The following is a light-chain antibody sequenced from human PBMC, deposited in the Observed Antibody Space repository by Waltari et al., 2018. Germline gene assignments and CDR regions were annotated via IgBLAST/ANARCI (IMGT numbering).Light chain of an antibody. J-gene: IGKJ1*01. CDR1: QSDTSNY. CDR2: GAS. CDR3: QRYGNSPWT. Sequence: VLTQSPGTLSLSPGERATLSCRASQSDTSNYLAWYQQRPGQAPRVLIYGASSRAPGIPDRFSGSGSGTDFTLTITRLEPEDFAVYYCQRYGNSPWTFGQGTKVEIK. V-gene: IGKV3-20*01.